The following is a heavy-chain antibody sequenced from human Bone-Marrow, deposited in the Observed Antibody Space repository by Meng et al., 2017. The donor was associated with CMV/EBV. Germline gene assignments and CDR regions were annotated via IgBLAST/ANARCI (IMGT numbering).Heavy chain of an antibody. V-gene: IGHV4-4*01. CDR3: AGKDSGGCLRLFDY. CDR1: SGTISSSNW. Sequence: YSGTISSSNWWSEVREQAGEGMGWIGENNGSRSNNYNPSVRGRITRSIYKSKNQFALKLSSVNAADTDLYSCAGKDSGGCLRLFDYWGQGTLVTVSS. D-gene: IGHD3-22*01. CDR2: NNGSRSN. J-gene: IGHJ4*02.